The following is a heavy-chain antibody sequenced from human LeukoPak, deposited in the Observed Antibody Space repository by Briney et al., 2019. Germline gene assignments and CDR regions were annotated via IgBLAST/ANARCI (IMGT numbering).Heavy chain of an antibody. CDR1: GGSISSDDYY. V-gene: IGHV4-30-4*08. CDR3: ARVDIVVVPADNWYFDL. CDR2: IYYSGST. D-gene: IGHD2-2*01. J-gene: IGHJ2*01. Sequence: SQTLSLTCAVSGGSISSDDYYWNWIRQPPGKGLEWIGYIYYSGSTYYNPSLKSRVTISVDTSKNQFSLKLSSVTAADTAVYYCARVDIVVVPADNWYFDLWGRGTLVTVSS.